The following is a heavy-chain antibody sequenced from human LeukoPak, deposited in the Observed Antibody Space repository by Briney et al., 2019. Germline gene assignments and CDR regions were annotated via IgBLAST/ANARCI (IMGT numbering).Heavy chain of an antibody. J-gene: IGHJ4*02. CDR3: ARASAVVDY. Sequence: PSETLSLTCAVYGGSFSGYYWSWIRQPPGRGLEWIGEINHSGSTNYNPSLKSRVTISVDTSKNQFSLKLSSVTAADTAVYYCARASAVVDYWGQGTLVTVSS. CDR2: INHSGST. V-gene: IGHV4-34*01. CDR1: GGSFSGYY. D-gene: IGHD6-19*01.